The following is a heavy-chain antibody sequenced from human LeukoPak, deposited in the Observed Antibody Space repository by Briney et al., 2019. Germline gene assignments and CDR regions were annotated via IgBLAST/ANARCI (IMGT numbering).Heavy chain of an antibody. CDR3: ARDGGEVPAAIRGWFDP. CDR2: ISAYSGNT. CDR1: GYTFTSYG. Sequence: ASVKVSCKASGYTFTSYGISWVRQAPGQGLEWMGWISAYSGNTNYAQKLQGRVTMTTDTSTSTAYMELRSLRSDDTAVYYCARDGGEVPAAIRGWFDPWGQGTLVTVSS. J-gene: IGHJ5*02. V-gene: IGHV1-18*01. D-gene: IGHD2-2*02.